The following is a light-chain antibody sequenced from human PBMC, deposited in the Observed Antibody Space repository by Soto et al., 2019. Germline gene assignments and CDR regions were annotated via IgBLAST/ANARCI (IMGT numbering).Light chain of an antibody. J-gene: IGKJ5*01. CDR3: QQYNYRPPA. V-gene: IGKV3-15*01. Sequence: EIGMTQCPATLSVSPGERAALSCRASQSVSGNLAWYQQTPGQAPRLLIYGASTRATGIPARFSGSGFGTEFTLTISSLKSEDFAVYYCQQYNYRPPAFGQGTRLEIK. CDR1: QSVSGN. CDR2: GAS.